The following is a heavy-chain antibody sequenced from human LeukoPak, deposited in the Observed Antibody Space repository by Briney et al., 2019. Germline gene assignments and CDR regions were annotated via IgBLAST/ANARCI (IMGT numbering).Heavy chain of an antibody. D-gene: IGHD5-12*01. J-gene: IGHJ4*02. CDR3: AKGERLRFLD. CDR2: ISGSGGST. Sequence: PSETLSLTCTVSEGSISHYFWNWIRQPPGKGLEWVSAISGSGGSTYYADSVKGRFTISRDNSKNTLYLQMNSLRAEDTAVYYCAKGERLRFLDWGQGTLVAVSS. CDR1: EGSISHYF. V-gene: IGHV3-23*01.